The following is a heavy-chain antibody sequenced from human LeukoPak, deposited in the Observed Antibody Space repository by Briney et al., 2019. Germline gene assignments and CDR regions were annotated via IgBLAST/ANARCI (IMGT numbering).Heavy chain of an antibody. D-gene: IGHD2-2*01. Sequence: SETLSLTCTVSGGSISSYYWSWIRQPPGKGLEWLGYIYYNGSTNYNPSLKSRVTILVDTSKNQFSLKLSSVTAADTAVYYCARGPRGYCSSTSCRSTEYYYYIDVWRKGTTVTVSS. V-gene: IGHV4-59*01. CDR1: GGSISSYY. CDR2: IYYNGST. J-gene: IGHJ6*03. CDR3: ARGPRGYCSSTSCRSTEYYYYIDV.